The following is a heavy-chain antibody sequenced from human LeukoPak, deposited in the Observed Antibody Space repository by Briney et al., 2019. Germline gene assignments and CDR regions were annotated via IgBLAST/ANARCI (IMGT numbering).Heavy chain of an antibody. J-gene: IGHJ4*02. V-gene: IGHV5-51*01. CDR2: IYPGDSTT. D-gene: IGHD3-10*02. Sequence: KPGESLKISCKGSGYNFTSYWIGWVRQMPGKGLEWMGIIYPGDSTTQYSPSFQGQVTISADTSFNTAYLQWTSLKASDTAVYFCARHPHCAGSYRFDSWGQGTLVTVSS. CDR1: GYNFTSYW. CDR3: ARHPHCAGSYRFDS.